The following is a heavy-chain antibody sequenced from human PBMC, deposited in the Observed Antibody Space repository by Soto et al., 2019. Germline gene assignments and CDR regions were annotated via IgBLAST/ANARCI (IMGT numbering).Heavy chain of an antibody. CDR3: ATSIVLPGIHYFDT. Sequence: GGSLRLSCAASGFTFITHSMHWVRHIPGKGLEWVSSISNSSTYIDYADSVKGRFTISRDNAKNSLFLQMSSLRADDTAVYFCATSIVLPGIHYFDTWRQGALVTVSS. D-gene: IGHD3-16*02. CDR2: ISNSSTYI. J-gene: IGHJ4*02. CDR1: GFTFITHS. V-gene: IGHV3-21*01.